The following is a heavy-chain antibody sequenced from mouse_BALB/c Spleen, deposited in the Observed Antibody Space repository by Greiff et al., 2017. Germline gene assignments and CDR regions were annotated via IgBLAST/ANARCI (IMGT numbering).Heavy chain of an antibody. V-gene: IGHV1S126*01. CDR1: GYSFTSYW. Sequence: QVQLQQSGPQLVRPGASVKISCKASGYSFTSYWMHWVKQRPGQGLEWIGMIDPSDSETRLNQKFKDKATLTVDKSSSTAYMQLSSLTSEDSAVYFCARYGSRVLYAMDYWGQGTSVTVSS. D-gene: IGHD1-1*01. J-gene: IGHJ4*01. CDR3: ARYGSRVLYAMDY. CDR2: IDPSDSET.